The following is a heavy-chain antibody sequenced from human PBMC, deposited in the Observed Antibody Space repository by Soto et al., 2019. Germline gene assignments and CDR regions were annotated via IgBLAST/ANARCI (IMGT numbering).Heavy chain of an antibody. J-gene: IGHJ4*02. CDR2: INHSGST. CDR3: ARADLSAAAGN. V-gene: IGHV4-39*07. Sequence: SETLSLTRTVVGGYINNTSSYWAWIRQPPGKGLEWIGEINHSGSTNYNPSLKSRVTISVDTSKNQFSLKLSSVTAADTAVYYCARADLSAAAGNWGQGTLVTVSS. D-gene: IGHD6-13*01. CDR1: GGYINNTSSY.